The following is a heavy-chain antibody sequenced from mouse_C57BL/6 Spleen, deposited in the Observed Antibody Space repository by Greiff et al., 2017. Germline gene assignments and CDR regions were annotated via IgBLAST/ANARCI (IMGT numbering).Heavy chain of an antibody. CDR1: GYAFSSYW. Sequence: QVQLKQSGAELVKPGASVKISCKASGYAFSSYWMNWVKQRPGKGLEWIGQIYPGDGDTNYNGKFKGKATLTADKSSSTAYMQLSSLTSEDSAVYFCARRGFTTVVAPYFDYWGQGTTLTVSS. J-gene: IGHJ2*01. V-gene: IGHV1-80*01. CDR3: ARRGFTTVVAPYFDY. CDR2: IYPGDGDT. D-gene: IGHD1-1*01.